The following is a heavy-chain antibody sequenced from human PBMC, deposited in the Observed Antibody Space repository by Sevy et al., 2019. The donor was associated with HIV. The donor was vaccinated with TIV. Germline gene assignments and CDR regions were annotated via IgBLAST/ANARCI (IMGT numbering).Heavy chain of an antibody. V-gene: IGHV4-34*01. CDR3: ARVRYYDYVWGSYRPTTKDNWFDP. CDR1: GGSFSGYY. CDR2: INHSGST. Sequence: SETLSLTCAVYGGSFSGYYWSWIRQPPGKGLEWIGEINHSGSTNYNPSLKSRVTISVDTSKNQFSLKLSSVTAADTAVYYCARVRYYDYVWGSYRPTTKDNWFDPWGQGTLVTVSS. J-gene: IGHJ5*02. D-gene: IGHD3-16*02.